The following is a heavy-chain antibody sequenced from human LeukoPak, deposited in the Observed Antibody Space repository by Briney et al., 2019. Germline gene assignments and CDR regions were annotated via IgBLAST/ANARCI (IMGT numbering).Heavy chain of an antibody. CDR3: AKAGIFGVVGRFYMDV. V-gene: IGHV3-23*01. Sequence: GGYLRLSCAASGFTFGSCAMSWVRQAPGKGLERVSTISGTGRSTFYADSLKGRITISRDNSKNTLFLQMSSLRAEDTAVYYCAKAGIFGVVGRFYMDVWGKGTTVTVSS. CDR2: ISGTGRST. D-gene: IGHD3-3*01. CDR1: GFTFGSCA. J-gene: IGHJ6*03.